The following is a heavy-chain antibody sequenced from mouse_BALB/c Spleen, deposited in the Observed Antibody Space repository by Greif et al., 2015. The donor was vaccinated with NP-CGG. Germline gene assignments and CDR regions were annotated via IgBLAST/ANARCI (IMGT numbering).Heavy chain of an antibody. Sequence: DVHLVESGGGLVQPGGSLKLSCAASGFTFSSYGMSWVRQTPDKRLELVATINSNGGSTYYPDSVKGRFTISRDNAKNTLYLQMSSLKSEDTAMYYCARDQDYEFAYWGQGTLVTVSA. V-gene: IGHV5-6-3*01. D-gene: IGHD2-4*01. CDR3: ARDQDYEFAY. CDR1: GFTFSSYG. J-gene: IGHJ3*01. CDR2: INSNGGST.